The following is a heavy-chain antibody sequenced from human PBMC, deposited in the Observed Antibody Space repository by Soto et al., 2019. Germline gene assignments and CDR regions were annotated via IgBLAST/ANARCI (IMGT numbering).Heavy chain of an antibody. Sequence: GGSLRLSCAASGFTFSSYGMHWVRQAPGKGLEWVAVISYGGSNKYYADSVKGRFTISRDNSKNTLYLQMNSLRAEDTAVYYCARDITPEFKYSSSAKGRRDASDIWGQGTMVTVSS. CDR3: ARDITPEFKYSSSAKGRRDASDI. D-gene: IGHD6-6*01. CDR2: ISYGGSNK. CDR1: GFTFSSYG. J-gene: IGHJ3*02. V-gene: IGHV3-30*03.